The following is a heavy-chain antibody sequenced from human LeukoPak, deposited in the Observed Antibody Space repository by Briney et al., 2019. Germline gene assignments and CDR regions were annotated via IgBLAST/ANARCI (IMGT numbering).Heavy chain of an antibody. CDR1: GGSISSGGYS. D-gene: IGHD7-27*01. CDR2: IYHSGST. V-gene: IGHV4-30-2*01. Sequence: SETLSLTCAVSGGSISSGGYSWSWIRQPPGKGLEWIGYIYHSGSTYYNPSLKSRVTISIDTSKNQFSLRLGSVTAADTAVYYCARDRANWGYSDYWGQGTLVTVSS. CDR3: ARDRANWGYSDY. J-gene: IGHJ4*02.